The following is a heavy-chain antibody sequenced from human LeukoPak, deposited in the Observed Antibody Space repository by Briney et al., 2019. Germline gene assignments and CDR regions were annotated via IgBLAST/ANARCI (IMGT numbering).Heavy chain of an antibody. J-gene: IGHJ5*02. CDR3: ARVAAAPYKYWFDP. CDR2: IIPIFGTA. CDR1: GGTFSSYA. Sequence: SVKVSCKASGGTFSSYAISWVRPAPGQGLEWMGGIIPIFGTANYAQKFQGRVTITADGSTSTAYMELSSLRSEDTAVYYCARVAAAPYKYWFDPWGQGTLVTVSS. V-gene: IGHV1-69*01. D-gene: IGHD6-13*01.